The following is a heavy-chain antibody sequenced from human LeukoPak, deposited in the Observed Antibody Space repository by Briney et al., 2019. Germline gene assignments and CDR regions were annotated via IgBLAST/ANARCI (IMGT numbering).Heavy chain of an antibody. J-gene: IGHJ4*02. CDR3: ARGGTGGGQIDY. V-gene: IGHV4-59*01. D-gene: IGHD3-10*01. Sequence: SETLSLTCTVSGGSISSYYWSWIRQPPGKGLEWIGYIYYSGSTNYNPSLKSRVTISVDTSKNQFSLKLSSVTAADTAVYYCARGGTGGGQIDYWGQGTLVTVSS. CDR1: GGSISSYY. CDR2: IYYSGST.